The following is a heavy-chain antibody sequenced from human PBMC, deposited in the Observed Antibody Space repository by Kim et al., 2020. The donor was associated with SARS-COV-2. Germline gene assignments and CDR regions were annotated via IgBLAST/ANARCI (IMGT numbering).Heavy chain of an antibody. J-gene: IGHJ4*02. CDR2: ST. CDR3: ARGLFTIFDY. Sequence: STNYNPSLKSRVTISVDTSKNQFSLKLSSVTAADTAVYYCARGLFTIFDYWGQGTLVTVSS. D-gene: IGHD3-3*01. V-gene: IGHV4-34*01.